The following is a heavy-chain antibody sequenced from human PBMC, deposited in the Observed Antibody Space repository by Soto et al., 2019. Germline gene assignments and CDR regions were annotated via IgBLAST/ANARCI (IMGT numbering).Heavy chain of an antibody. CDR3: ARAVVVPAADYYYYGMDV. D-gene: IGHD2-2*01. Sequence: SSVKVSCKASGGTFSSYAISWVRQAPGQGLEWMGGIIPIFGTANYAQKFQGRVTITADESTSTAYMELSSLRSEDTAVYYCARAVVVPAADYYYYGMDVWGQGTTVTVSS. V-gene: IGHV1-69*13. J-gene: IGHJ6*02. CDR1: GGTFSSYA. CDR2: IIPIFGTA.